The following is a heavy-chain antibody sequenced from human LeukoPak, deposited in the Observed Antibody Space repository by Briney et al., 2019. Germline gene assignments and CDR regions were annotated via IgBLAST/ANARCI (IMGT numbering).Heavy chain of an antibody. J-gene: IGHJ4*02. V-gene: IGHV1-69*13. CDR3: ARDHSSGLYYFDH. CDR1: GGTFSSYA. D-gene: IGHD6-19*01. CDR2: IIPIFGAA. Sequence: GASVKVSCKASGGTFSSYAISWVRQAPGQGLEWMGGIIPIFGAANYAQRFQGRVTITADESTSTAYMELSSLKSEDTAVYYCARDHSSGLYYFDHWGQGTLVTVSS.